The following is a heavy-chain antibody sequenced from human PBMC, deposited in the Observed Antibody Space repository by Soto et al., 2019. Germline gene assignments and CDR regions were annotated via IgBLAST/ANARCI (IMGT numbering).Heavy chain of an antibody. Sequence: SETLSLTCTVSGGSISSYYWSWIRQPPGKGLEWIGYIYYSGSTNYNPSLKSRVTISVDTSKNQFSPKLSSVTAADTAVYYCARAGLGDGSDYWGQGTLVTVS. J-gene: IGHJ4*02. CDR3: ARAGLGDGSDY. D-gene: IGHD1-26*01. CDR2: IYYSGST. CDR1: GGSISSYY. V-gene: IGHV4-59*08.